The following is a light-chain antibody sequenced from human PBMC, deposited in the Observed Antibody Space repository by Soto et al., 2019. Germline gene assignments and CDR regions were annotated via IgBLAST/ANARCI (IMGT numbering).Light chain of an antibody. CDR1: QSVSSY. CDR3: QQRSNWPVT. J-gene: IGKJ1*01. Sequence: EIVLTQSPGTLSLSPGERATLSCRASQSVSSYLAWYQQKPGQAPRLLIYAASTRATAISARFSGSGSGTDFTLTISSLEPEDFAIYYCQQRSNWPVTFGQGTKVEVK. CDR2: AAS. V-gene: IGKV3-11*01.